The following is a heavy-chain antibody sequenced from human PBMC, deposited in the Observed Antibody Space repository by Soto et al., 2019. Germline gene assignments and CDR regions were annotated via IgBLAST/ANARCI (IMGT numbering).Heavy chain of an antibody. Sequence: QLQESGPGLVKPSETLSLTCTVSGGSIISSNFYWGWIRQPPGKGLEWIGSVEYGGSTYDNPYLKSRVTLSADTSKNQFSLKLTSVTAADTAIYYCARHVRGAVPMNWFDPWGHGTLVTVSS. J-gene: IGHJ5*02. CDR2: VEYGGST. D-gene: IGHD3-10*02. CDR1: GGSIISSNFY. CDR3: ARHVRGAVPMNWFDP. V-gene: IGHV4-39*01.